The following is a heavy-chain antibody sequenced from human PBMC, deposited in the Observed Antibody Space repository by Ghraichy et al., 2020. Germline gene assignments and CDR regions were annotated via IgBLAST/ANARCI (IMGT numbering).Heavy chain of an antibody. CDR2: INHSGST. D-gene: IGHD3-22*01. CDR1: GGSFSGYY. Sequence: SQTLSLTCAVYGGSFSGYYWSWIRQPPGKGLEWIGEINHSGSTNYNPSLKSRVTISVDTSKNQFSLKLSSVTAADTAVYYCARASRNGMKTYYHDSSGYYPRMDVWGQGTTVTVSS. CDR3: ARASRNGMKTYYHDSSGYYPRMDV. V-gene: IGHV4-34*01. J-gene: IGHJ6*02.